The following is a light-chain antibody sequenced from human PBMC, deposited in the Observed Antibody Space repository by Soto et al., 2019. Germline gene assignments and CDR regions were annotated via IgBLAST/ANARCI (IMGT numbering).Light chain of an antibody. V-gene: IGLV2-23*01. CDR1: TYGFETYNQ. Sequence: QSALTQPDSMSGSPGQSITISCSGTTYGFETYNQVSWYQQHPGKAPKILIYEGSKRPSGVSNRFSGSKSGNTASLTISGLQAEDEADYFCSSYVGDSAYAFGTGTKAPS. J-gene: IGLJ1*01. CDR3: SSYVGDSAYA. CDR2: EGS.